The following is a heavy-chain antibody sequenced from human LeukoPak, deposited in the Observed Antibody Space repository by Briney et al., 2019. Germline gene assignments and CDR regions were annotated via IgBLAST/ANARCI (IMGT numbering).Heavy chain of an antibody. CDR3: ARDGPRYYYYYGMDV. V-gene: IGHV1-69*04. J-gene: IGHJ6*02. CDR2: IIPIFGIA. CDR1: GGTFSSYA. Sequence: ASVKVSCKASGGTFSSYAISWVRQAPGQGLEWMGRIIPIFGIANYAQKFQGRVTITADKSTSTAYMELSSLRSEDTAVYYCARDGPRYYYYYGMDVWGQGTTVTVSS.